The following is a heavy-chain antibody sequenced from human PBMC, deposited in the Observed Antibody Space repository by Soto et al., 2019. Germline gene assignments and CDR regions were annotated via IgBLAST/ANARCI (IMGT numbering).Heavy chain of an antibody. CDR3: ARDGPRRWSGYSLDY. CDR1: GFTFSSYA. J-gene: IGHJ4*02. D-gene: IGHD3-3*01. CDR2: ISYDGSNK. Sequence: QVQLVESGGGVVQPGRSLRLSCAASGFTFSSYAMHWVRQAPGKGLEWVAVISYDGSNKYYADSVKGRFTISRDNSKNTPYLKMTSLRAEDTAVYYCARDGPRRWSGYSLDYWGRGTLVTVSS. V-gene: IGHV3-30-3*01.